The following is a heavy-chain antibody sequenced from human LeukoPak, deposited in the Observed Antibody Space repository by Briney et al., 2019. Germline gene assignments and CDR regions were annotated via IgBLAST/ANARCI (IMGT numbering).Heavy chain of an antibody. CDR2: MNPNSDNT. CDR3: ARASEDCSGGSCYSEVGYYYGMDV. Sequence: ASVKVSCKASGYTFTSYDINWVRQATGQGLEWMGWMNPNSDNTGYAQKFQGRVTMTRNTSISTAYMELSSLRSEDTAVYYCARASEDCSGGSCYSEVGYYYGMDVWGQGTTVTVSS. J-gene: IGHJ6*02. CDR1: GYTFTSYD. V-gene: IGHV1-8*01. D-gene: IGHD2-15*01.